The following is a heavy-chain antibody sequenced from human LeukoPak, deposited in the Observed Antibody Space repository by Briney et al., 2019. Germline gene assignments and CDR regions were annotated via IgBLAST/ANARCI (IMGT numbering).Heavy chain of an antibody. CDR3: ARGDNWNGHFDY. V-gene: IGHV4-4*02. J-gene: IGHJ4*02. CDR1: GGSISSSNW. D-gene: IGHD1-1*01. Sequence: SGTLSLTCAVSGGSISSSNWWSWVRPPPGKGLEWIGEIYHSGSTYYNPSLKSRVTISVDRSKNQFSLKLSSVTAADTAVYYCARGDNWNGHFDYWGQGTLVTVSS. CDR2: IYHSGST.